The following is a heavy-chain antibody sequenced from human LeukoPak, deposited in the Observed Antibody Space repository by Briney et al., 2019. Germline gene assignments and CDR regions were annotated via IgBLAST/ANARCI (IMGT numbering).Heavy chain of an antibody. CDR2: INHSGST. V-gene: IGHV4-34*01. CDR1: GGSFSGYY. D-gene: IGHD2-2*01. CDR3: ARSYCSSTSCQRYYYYYYMDV. J-gene: IGHJ6*03. Sequence: SETLSLTCAVYGGSFSGYYWSWIRQPPGKGLEWIGEINHSGSTNYNPSLKSRGTISVDTSKNKYSLKLRSVTAADTAVYYCARSYCSSTSCQRYYYYYYMDVWGKGTTVTVSS.